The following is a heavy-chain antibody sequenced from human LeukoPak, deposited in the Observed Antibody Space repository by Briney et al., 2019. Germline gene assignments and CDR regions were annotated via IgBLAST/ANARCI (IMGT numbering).Heavy chain of an antibody. CDR1: GYSISSGYY. CDR3: ARGYSGYIG. V-gene: IGHV4-38-2*02. Sequence: SETLSLTCTVSGYSISSGYYWGWIRQPPGKGLEWIGSIYHSGSTYYNPSLKSRVTISVDTSKNQFSLKLSSVTAADTAVYYCARGYSGYIGWGQGTLVTVSS. J-gene: IGHJ4*02. D-gene: IGHD5-12*01. CDR2: IYHSGST.